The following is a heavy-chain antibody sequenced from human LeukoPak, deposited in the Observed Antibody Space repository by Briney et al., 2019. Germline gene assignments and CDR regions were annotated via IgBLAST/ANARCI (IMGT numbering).Heavy chain of an antibody. D-gene: IGHD3-16*01. CDR3: ARRGIGAFDI. Sequence: SETPSLTCTVSGGSISSSSYYWGWIRQPPGKGLEWIGSIYYSGSTYYNPSLKSRVTISVDTSKNQFSLKLSSVTAADTAVYYCARRGIGAFDIWGQGTMVTVSS. CDR1: GGSISSSSYY. V-gene: IGHV4-39*05. CDR2: IYYSGST. J-gene: IGHJ3*02.